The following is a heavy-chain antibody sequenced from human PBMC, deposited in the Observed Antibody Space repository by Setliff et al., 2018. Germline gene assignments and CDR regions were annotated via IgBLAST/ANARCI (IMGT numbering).Heavy chain of an antibody. CDR1: GYTFNTFG. CDR3: ARGRDPAYYYDSGGYYWDY. D-gene: IGHD3-22*01. Sequence: ASVKVSCKTSGYTFNTFGISWVRRAPGQGLDWMGWISPYNGDTKSAQKFQGRVTMTIDTSTSTAYVEVRSLTSDDTAVYYCARGRDPAYYYDSGGYYWDYWGQGTLVTVS. J-gene: IGHJ4*02. V-gene: IGHV1-18*01. CDR2: ISPYNGDT.